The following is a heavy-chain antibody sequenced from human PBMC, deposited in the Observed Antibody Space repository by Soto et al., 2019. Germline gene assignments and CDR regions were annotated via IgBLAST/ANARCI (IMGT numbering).Heavy chain of an antibody. CDR1: GGTFSSYA. CDR3: ATDSSGYFNWFDP. J-gene: IGHJ5*02. D-gene: IGHD3-22*01. V-gene: IGHV1-69*06. Sequence: SVKVSCKASGGTFSSYAISWVRQAPGQGLEWMGGIIPIFGTANYAQKFQGRVTITADKSTSTAYMELSSLRSEDTAVYYCATDSSGYFNWFDPWGQGTLVTVS. CDR2: IIPIFGTA.